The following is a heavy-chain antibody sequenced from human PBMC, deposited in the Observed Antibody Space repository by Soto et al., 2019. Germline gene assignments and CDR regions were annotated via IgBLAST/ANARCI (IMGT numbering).Heavy chain of an antibody. V-gene: IGHV3-33*01. D-gene: IGHD3-10*01. J-gene: IGHJ6*02. CDR2: IWYDGSNK. Sequence: PGGSLRLSCAASGFTFSSYVMHWVRQAPCKGLEWLAVIWYDGSNKYYADSVKGRFTISRDNSKNTLYLQMNSLRAEDTAVYYCARDYYGAGSYYTNYCYGMDVWAQGTTVTVSS. CDR3: ARDYYGAGSYYTNYCYGMDV. CDR1: GFTFSSYV.